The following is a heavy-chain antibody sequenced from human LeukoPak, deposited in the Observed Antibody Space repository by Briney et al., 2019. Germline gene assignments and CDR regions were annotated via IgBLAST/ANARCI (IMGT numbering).Heavy chain of an antibody. D-gene: IGHD7-27*01. V-gene: IGHV3-23*01. Sequence: GGSLRLSCAVSGFNFSTYAMMWVRQTPGKGLEWVSTIGQIDNTYYADAVKGRFTISRDTSKNTLYLQMNSLRGEDTAIYFCAKYSRTGDPFDYWGQGTLVAVSS. CDR3: AKYSRTGDPFDY. CDR2: IGQIDNT. CDR1: GFNFSTYA. J-gene: IGHJ4*02.